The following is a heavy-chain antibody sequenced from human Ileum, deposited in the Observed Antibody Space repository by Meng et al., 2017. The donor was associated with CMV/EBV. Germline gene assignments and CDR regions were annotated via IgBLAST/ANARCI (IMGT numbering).Heavy chain of an antibody. V-gene: IGHV3-53*01. CDR2: IYGGGST. CDR3: ASTYFIAAACKDGSEDFDY. J-gene: IGHJ4*02. D-gene: IGHD6-13*01. CDR1: GSDSY. Sequence: GSDSYMRWVRQAPGKGLEWVSIIYGGGSTYYADSVKGRFTISRDSSQNTLYLQMSSLRAEDTAVYYCASTYFIAAACKDGSEDFDYWGQGTLVTVSS.